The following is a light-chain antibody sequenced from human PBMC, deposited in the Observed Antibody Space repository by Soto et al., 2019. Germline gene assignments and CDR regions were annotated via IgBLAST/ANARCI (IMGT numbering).Light chain of an antibody. CDR2: GAS. V-gene: IGKV3-15*01. CDR3: QQHNYWPS. Sequence: EIVMTQSPVTLSVSPGERATLSCRASQSVGSNLAWYQQKPGQAPRLLLYGASTRATGIPCRFSGSGSGTEFTLTITSLQSEDFAVYYCQQHNYWPSFGQGTKLEFK. J-gene: IGKJ2*01. CDR1: QSVGSN.